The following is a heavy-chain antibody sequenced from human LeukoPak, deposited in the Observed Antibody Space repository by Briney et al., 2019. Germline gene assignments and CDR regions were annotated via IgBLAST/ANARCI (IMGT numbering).Heavy chain of an antibody. CDR2: ISSSSSTI. Sequence: GGSLRPSCAASGFTFTSYSMNWVRQAPGKGLEWVSYISSSSSTIYYADSVKGRFTISRDNAKNSLYLQMNSLRAEDTAVYYCARDSSDRIAARPAHFDSWGQGTMVPVSS. CDR1: GFTFTSYS. J-gene: IGHJ3*02. D-gene: IGHD6-6*01. CDR3: ARDSSDRIAARPAHFDS. V-gene: IGHV3-48*04.